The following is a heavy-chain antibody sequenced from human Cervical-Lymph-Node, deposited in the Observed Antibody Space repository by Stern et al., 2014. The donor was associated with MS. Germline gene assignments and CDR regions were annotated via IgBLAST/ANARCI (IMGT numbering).Heavy chain of an antibody. J-gene: IGHJ3*02. CDR3: VRVRVPMVRGDTFSI. V-gene: IGHV3-21*01. D-gene: IGHD3-10*01. CDR2: ISTSASYI. CDR1: GFNFSSYS. Sequence: EVHLVESGGGLVKPGGSLRLSCAASGFNFSSYSMNWVRQAPGKGLEWVSSISTSASYIYYAGSVEGRFTISRDNGKNSLYLQMNSLRAEDTAVYYCVRVRVPMVRGDTFSIWGQGTVVTVSS.